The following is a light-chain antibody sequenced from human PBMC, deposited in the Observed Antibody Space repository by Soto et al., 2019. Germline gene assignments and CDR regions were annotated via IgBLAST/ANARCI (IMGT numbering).Light chain of an antibody. J-gene: IGKJ5*01. CDR3: QQYYSYLSIT. Sequence: DIQMTQSPSTLSAYVGDRVTITCRSSEGISSYLAWYQQKPGKAPKLLIYAASTLQSGVPSRFSGSGSGTEFTLTISSLQPEDFATYYCQQYYSYLSITFGQGTRLEIK. V-gene: IGKV1-9*01. CDR1: EGISSY. CDR2: AAS.